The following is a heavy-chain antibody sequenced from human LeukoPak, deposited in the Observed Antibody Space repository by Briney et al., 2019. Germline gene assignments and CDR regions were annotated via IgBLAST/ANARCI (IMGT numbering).Heavy chain of an antibody. CDR1: GFTFSTYS. CDR2: ISGSSGTI. D-gene: IGHD3-16*01. CDR3: ARRSEFGVLYYIAI. Sequence: PGGSLRLSCVASGFTFSTYSLNWVRQAPGKGLEWVSYISGSSGTIYYADSVKGRFTISRDNAKNSLYLQMNSLRAEDTAVYYCARRSEFGVLYYIAIWGKRTTVTVSS. J-gene: IGHJ6*03. V-gene: IGHV3-48*01.